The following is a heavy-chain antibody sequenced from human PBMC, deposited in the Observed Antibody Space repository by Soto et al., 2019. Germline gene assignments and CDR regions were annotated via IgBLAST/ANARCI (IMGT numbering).Heavy chain of an antibody. CDR3: VRDGYFFCCSGDSGAQLYY. CDR1: YL. V-gene: IGHV3-33*07. J-gene: IGHJ4*02. CDR2: IWYDGSNK. Sequence: YLISCVLLAPRKKLKWVAVIWYDGSNKYYADSVKGRFTISRDNSKNTLYLQMNSLRAEDTAVYYCVRDGYFFCCSGDSGAQLYYCAQ. D-gene: IGHD2-15*01.